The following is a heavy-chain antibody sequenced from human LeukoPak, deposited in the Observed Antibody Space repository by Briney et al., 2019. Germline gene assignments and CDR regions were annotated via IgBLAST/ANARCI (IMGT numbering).Heavy chain of an antibody. D-gene: IGHD1-20*01. Sequence: SETLSLTCTVSGGSISSYYWSWIRQPPGKGLEWIGYIYYSGSTNYNPSLKSRVTISVDTSKNQFSLKLSSVTAADTAVYYCARRTYNSPFAYWGQGTLVTVSS. CDR1: GGSISSYY. CDR3: ARRTYNSPFAY. CDR2: IYYSGST. J-gene: IGHJ4*02. V-gene: IGHV4-59*01.